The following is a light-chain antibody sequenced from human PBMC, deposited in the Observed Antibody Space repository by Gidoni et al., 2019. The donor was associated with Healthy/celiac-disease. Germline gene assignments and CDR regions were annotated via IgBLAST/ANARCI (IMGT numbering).Light chain of an antibody. V-gene: IGKV1-5*03. CDR1: QSISNW. J-gene: IGKJ1*01. Sequence: DIQMTHSPSTLSASVGDRVTITCRDSQSISNWLAWYQPKPGKAPKLLIYKACSLESGVPSRFGGSGSGTEFTLTSSSLQHDDFANYYCQQYNSYPWTFGQGTKVEIK. CDR2: KAC. CDR3: QQYNSYPWT.